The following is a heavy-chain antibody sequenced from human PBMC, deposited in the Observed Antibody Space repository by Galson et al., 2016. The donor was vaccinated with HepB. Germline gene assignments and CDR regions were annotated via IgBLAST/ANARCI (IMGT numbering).Heavy chain of an antibody. CDR3: ARDPGYCRGGTCSFDY. J-gene: IGHJ4*02. CDR2: IGYSDFI. CDR1: GFTFSSYS. D-gene: IGHD2-15*01. V-gene: IGHV3-21*01. Sequence: SLRLSCAASGFTFSSYSMHWVRQAPGKGLEWVSFIGYSDFIYYADSVKGRFTISRDNAKNSLFLQMNSLRAEDTAVYYCARDPGYCRGGTCSFDYWGQGTLVTVSS.